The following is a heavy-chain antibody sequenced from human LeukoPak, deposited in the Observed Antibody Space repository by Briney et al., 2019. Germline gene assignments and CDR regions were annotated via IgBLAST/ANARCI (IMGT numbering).Heavy chain of an antibody. D-gene: IGHD2-2*01. CDR1: GGSFSGYY. CDR2: INHRGST. CDR3: ARGRGYCSSTSCPRSFDY. Sequence: SETLSLTCAVYGGSFSGYYWSWIRQPPGKGLEWIGEINHRGSTNYNPSLKSRVTISVDTSKNQFSLKLSSVTAADTAVYYCARGRGYCSSTSCPRSFDYWGQGTLVTVSS. J-gene: IGHJ4*02. V-gene: IGHV4-34*01.